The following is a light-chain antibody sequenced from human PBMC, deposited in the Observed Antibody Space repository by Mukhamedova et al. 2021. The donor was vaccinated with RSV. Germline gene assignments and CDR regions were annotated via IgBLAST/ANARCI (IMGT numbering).Light chain of an antibody. J-gene: IGLJ3*02. Sequence: LPSGIPDRFSGSKSGTTGFLTITGLQPEDEADYYCSTWDYNLRGRVFGGGTRVTVV. CDR3: STWDYNLRGRV. V-gene: IGLV1-36*01.